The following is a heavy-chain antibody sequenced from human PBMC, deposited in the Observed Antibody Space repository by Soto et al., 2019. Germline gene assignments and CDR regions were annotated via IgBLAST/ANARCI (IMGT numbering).Heavy chain of an antibody. V-gene: IGHV4-34*01. CDR2: INHSGST. D-gene: IGHD3-10*01. Sequence: SETLSLTCAVYGGSLSGYYWSWIRQPPGKGLEWIGEINHSGSTNYNPSLKSRVTISVDTSKNQFSLKLSSVTAAGTAVYYCARGGVSYYYYYGMDVWGQGTTVTVSS. CDR1: GGSLSGYY. CDR3: ARGGVSYYYYYGMDV. J-gene: IGHJ6*02.